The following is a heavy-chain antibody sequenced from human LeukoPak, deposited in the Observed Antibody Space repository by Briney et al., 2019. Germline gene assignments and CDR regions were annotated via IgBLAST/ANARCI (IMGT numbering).Heavy chain of an antibody. D-gene: IGHD3-10*01. CDR2: IYYSGST. Sequence: SETLSLTCTVSGYSISSGYYWGWIRQPPGKGLEWIGYIYYSGSTHHTPSLNSRITMSVDTTKNQVSLKLTSVTAADTAVYYCARGAGTYDPYYFDYWGQGTLVTVSS. CDR1: GYSISSGYY. J-gene: IGHJ4*02. CDR3: ARGAGTYDPYYFDY. V-gene: IGHV4-38-2*02.